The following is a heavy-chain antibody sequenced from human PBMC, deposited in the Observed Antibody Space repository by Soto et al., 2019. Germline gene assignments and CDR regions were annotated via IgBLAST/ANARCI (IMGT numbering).Heavy chain of an antibody. J-gene: IGHJ6*02. D-gene: IGHD3-9*01. V-gene: IGHV3-30-3*01. CDR2: ISYDGSNK. Sequence: GGSLRLSCAASGFTFSSYAMHWVRQAPGKGLEWVAVISYDGSNKYYADSVKGRFTISRDNAKNSLYLQMNSLRAEDTAVYYCARTKGAFYDILTAYGMDVWGQGTTVTVSS. CDR3: ARTKGAFYDILTAYGMDV. CDR1: GFTFSSYA.